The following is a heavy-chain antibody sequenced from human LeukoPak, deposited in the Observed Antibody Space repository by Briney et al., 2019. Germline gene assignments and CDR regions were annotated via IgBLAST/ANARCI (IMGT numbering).Heavy chain of an antibody. CDR1: GYTFTGYY. CDR3: ARGRRILVGDTNAGDYFDY. CDR2: VNPNSGDT. V-gene: IGHV1-2*02. D-gene: IGHD1-26*01. Sequence: ASVNVSCKASGYTFTGYYILWVRQAPGQGLEWMGWVNPNSGDTYYAQKFQGRVTMTRDTSISTAYIELSRLRSDDTAVYYCARGRRILVGDTNAGDYFDYWGQGTLVTVSS. J-gene: IGHJ4*02.